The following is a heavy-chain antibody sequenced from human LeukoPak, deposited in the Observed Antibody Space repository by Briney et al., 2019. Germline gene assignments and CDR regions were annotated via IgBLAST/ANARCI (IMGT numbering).Heavy chain of an antibody. Sequence: PSETLSLTCTVSGGSISNYYWSWIRQPPGKGLEWIGYIYYSGSTNYNPSLKSRVTISVDTSKNQFSLKLSSVTAADTAVYYCARDLKDYYDSSGYLGYGWFDPWGQGTLVTVSS. CDR1: GGSISNYY. J-gene: IGHJ5*02. D-gene: IGHD3-22*01. CDR3: ARDLKDYYDSSGYLGYGWFDP. V-gene: IGHV4-59*01. CDR2: IYYSGST.